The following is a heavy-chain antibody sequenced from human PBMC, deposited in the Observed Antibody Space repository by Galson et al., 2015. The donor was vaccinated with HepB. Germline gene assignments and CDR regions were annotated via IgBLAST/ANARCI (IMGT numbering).Heavy chain of an antibody. J-gene: IGHJ4*02. CDR1: GFTFSSYG. CDR2: IWYDGSNK. D-gene: IGHD3-16*02. V-gene: IGHV3-33*01. CDR3: ARAQTVWGRYRYTTDY. Sequence: SLRLSCAASGFTFSSYGMHWVRQAPGRGLEWVAVIWYDGSNKYYADSVKGRFTISRDNSKNTLYLQMNSLRAEDTAVYYCARAQTVWGRYRYTTDYWGQGTLVTVSS.